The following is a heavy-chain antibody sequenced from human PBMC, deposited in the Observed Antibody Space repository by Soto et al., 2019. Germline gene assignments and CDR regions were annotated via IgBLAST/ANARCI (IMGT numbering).Heavy chain of an antibody. CDR3: AREVAVGDHDAFDI. Sequence: QVQLVQSGAEVKKPGSSVKVSCKASGGTFSNYTVSWVRQAPGQGLEWMGRIIPILGIGNYAQKFQGRVTIIADRSTRTAYMELSSLRSEDTAIYFCAREVAVGDHDAFDIWGQGTTVTVAS. J-gene: IGHJ3*02. CDR2: IIPILGIG. CDR1: GGTFSNYT. V-gene: IGHV1-69*08. D-gene: IGHD2-21*01.